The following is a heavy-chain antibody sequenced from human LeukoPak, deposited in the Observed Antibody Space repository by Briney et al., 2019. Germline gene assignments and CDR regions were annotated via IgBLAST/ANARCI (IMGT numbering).Heavy chain of an antibody. CDR1: GFTFGDYA. D-gene: IGHD3-22*01. V-gene: IGHV3-49*04. J-gene: IGHJ3*02. Sequence: GGSLRLSCTASGFTFGDYAMSWVRQAPGKGLEWVGFIRSKAYGGTTEYAASVKGRFTISRDDSKSIAYLQMNSLKTEDTAVYYCTRAPLGVMIVVAAFDIWGQGTMVTVSS. CDR2: IRSKAYGGTT. CDR3: TRAPLGVMIVVAAFDI.